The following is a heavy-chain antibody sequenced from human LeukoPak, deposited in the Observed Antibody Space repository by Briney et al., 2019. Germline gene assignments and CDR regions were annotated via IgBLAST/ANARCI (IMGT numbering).Heavy chain of an antibody. J-gene: IGHJ4*02. CDR2: IKQDGSEK. Sequence: GGSLRLSCVASGFTFNSYWMSWVRQAPGKGLEWVANIKQDGSEKYYVDSVKGRFTISRDNAKNSLYLQMNSLRAEDTAVYYCARTAGYSSSWYLDYWGQGTLVTVSS. D-gene: IGHD6-13*01. CDR3: ARTAGYSSSWYLDY. V-gene: IGHV3-7*01. CDR1: GFTFNSYW.